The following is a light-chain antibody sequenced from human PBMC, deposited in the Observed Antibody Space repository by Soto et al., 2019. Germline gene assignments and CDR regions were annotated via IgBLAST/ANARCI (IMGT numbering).Light chain of an antibody. J-gene: IGKJ1*01. CDR1: QSVSTSY. CDR2: GAS. V-gene: IGKV3-20*01. Sequence: DIVLTQSQGTLSLSPGDRATLSCRASQSVSTSYLAWYQQKPGQAPRLLTYGASTRATGIPARFSGSGSGTDFTLTISRLEPEDFALYYCQQYGSSGTFGQATKVDIK. CDR3: QQYGSSGT.